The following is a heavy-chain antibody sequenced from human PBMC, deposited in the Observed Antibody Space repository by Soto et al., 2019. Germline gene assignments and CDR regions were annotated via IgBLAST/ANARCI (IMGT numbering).Heavy chain of an antibody. CDR2: ISGSGGST. CDR3: AKDFFYSGWYFPAFDI. J-gene: IGHJ3*02. CDR1: GFTFSSYA. D-gene: IGHD6-19*01. Sequence: EVQLLESGGGLVQPGGSLRLSCAASGFTFSSYAMSWVRQAPGKGLEWVSAISGSGGSTYYADSVKGRFTISRDNSKNTLYLQMNSLRAEDTTVYYSAKDFFYSGWYFPAFDIWGQGTMVTVSS. V-gene: IGHV3-23*01.